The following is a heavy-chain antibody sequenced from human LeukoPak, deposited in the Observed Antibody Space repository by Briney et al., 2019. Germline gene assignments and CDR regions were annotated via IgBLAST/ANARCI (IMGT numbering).Heavy chain of an antibody. Sequence: GGSLRLSCAASGFTFNKNGMIWVRQAPRKGLEWVSAISGGGVTFYSDSVKGRFTISRDNSNNTLFLQMNSLRVEDTALYYCAKGDDYWSGYYGPWGQGTPVTVSS. CDR1: GFTFNKNG. V-gene: IGHV3-23*01. D-gene: IGHD3-3*01. J-gene: IGHJ5*02. CDR3: AKGDDYWSGYYGP. CDR2: ISGGGVT.